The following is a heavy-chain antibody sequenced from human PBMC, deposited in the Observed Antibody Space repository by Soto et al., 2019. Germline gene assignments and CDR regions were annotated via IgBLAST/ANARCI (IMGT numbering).Heavy chain of an antibody. CDR1: GFTFSAYG. V-gene: IGHV3-33*01. Sequence: QVQLVESGGGVVQPGKSLRLSCAASGFTFSAYGMHWVRRAPGKGLEWVAMIYYDGSNIYYADSVKGRFTISRDNSKITLYLQMNSLRAEDTAVYYCARVGGSVTSAYWGQGTLVTVSS. CDR3: ARVGGSVTSAY. J-gene: IGHJ4*02. D-gene: IGHD3-10*01. CDR2: IYYDGSNI.